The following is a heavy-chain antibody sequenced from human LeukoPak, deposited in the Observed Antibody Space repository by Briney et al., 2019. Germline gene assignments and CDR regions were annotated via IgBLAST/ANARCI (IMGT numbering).Heavy chain of an antibody. CDR2: ISGSGGST. V-gene: IGHV3-23*01. CDR1: GFTFSSYA. D-gene: IGHD2-2*01. CDR3: AVLTYQLLDYYFDY. J-gene: IGHJ4*02. Sequence: GSLRLSCAASGFTFSSYAMSWVRQAPGKGLEWVSAISGSGGSTYYADSVKGRFTISRDNAKNSLYLQMNSLRAEDTAVYYCAVLTYQLLDYYFDYWGQGTLVTVSS.